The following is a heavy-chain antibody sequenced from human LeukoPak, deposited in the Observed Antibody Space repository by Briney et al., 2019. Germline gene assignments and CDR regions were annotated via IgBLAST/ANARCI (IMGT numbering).Heavy chain of an antibody. CDR2: IIPIFGTT. CDR1: GGTFISYA. Sequence: ASVKVSCKASGGTFISYAISWVRQAPGQGLEWMGGIIPIFGTTNYAQKFQGRVTITADESTSTAYMELSSLRSEDTAVYYCARSTNYYDSSGYFDYFGYWGQGTLVTVSS. J-gene: IGHJ4*02. CDR3: ARSTNYYDSSGYFDYFGY. D-gene: IGHD3-22*01. V-gene: IGHV1-69*01.